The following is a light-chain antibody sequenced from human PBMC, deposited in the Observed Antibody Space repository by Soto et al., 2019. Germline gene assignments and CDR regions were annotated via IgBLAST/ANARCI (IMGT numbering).Light chain of an antibody. CDR1: SSDVGGYNY. CDR2: DVS. CDR3: CSYAGSYNLL. Sequence: QSALTQPRSVSGSPGQSVTISCTGTSSDVGGYNYVSWYQQHPGKAPKLMIYDVSKRPSGVPDRFSGSKSGNTASPTIFGLQAEDEADYYCCSYAGSYNLLFGGGTQLTVL. V-gene: IGLV2-11*01. J-gene: IGLJ2*01.